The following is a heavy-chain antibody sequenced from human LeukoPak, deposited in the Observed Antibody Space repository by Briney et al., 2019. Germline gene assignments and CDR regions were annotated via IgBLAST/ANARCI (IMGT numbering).Heavy chain of an antibody. J-gene: IGHJ5*02. CDR3: AKNGEVLSWFDP. Sequence: PGGSLRLSWAASGFTFSSYAMSWVRQAPGRGLEWVSAISASGDRTYYADSGKGRFTISRDNAKNTLYLQMNSLRAEDTAVYSCAKNGEVLSWFDPWGQGTLVTVSS. D-gene: IGHD3-10*01. V-gene: IGHV3-23*01. CDR1: GFTFSSYA. CDR2: ISASGDRT.